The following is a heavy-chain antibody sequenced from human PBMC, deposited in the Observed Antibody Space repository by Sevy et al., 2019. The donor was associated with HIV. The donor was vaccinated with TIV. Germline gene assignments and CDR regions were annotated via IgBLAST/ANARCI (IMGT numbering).Heavy chain of an antibody. J-gene: IGHJ6*02. D-gene: IGHD3-22*01. V-gene: IGHV3-23*01. Sequence: QLGGSLRLSCAASGFTFSTYAMSWVRQAPGKGLEWVSDISGSGGDTYYADSVKGRFTISRDNSKNTLYLQMNSLRAEDTAVYYCAKDAYYYDSSGYSMSQWYYGMDVWGQGTTVTVSS. CDR1: GFTFSTYA. CDR2: ISGSGGDT. CDR3: AKDAYYYDSSGYSMSQWYYGMDV.